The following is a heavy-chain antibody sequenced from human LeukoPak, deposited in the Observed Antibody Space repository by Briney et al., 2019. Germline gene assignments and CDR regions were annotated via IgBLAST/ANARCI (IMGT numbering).Heavy chain of an antibody. CDR3: ARQTKSRIAAAYLDY. V-gene: IGHV4-34*01. J-gene: IGHJ4*02. CDR1: GGSFSGYY. Sequence: PSETLSLTCAVYGGSFSGYYWSWIRQPPGKGLEWIGEINHSGSTNYNPSLQSRVTISVDTSKNQFSLKLSSVTAADTAVYYCARQTKSRIAAAYLDYWGQGTLVTVSS. D-gene: IGHD6-13*01. CDR2: INHSGST.